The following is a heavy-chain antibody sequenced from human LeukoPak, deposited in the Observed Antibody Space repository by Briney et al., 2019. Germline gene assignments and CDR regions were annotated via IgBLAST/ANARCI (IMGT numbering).Heavy chain of an antibody. D-gene: IGHD2-2*01. CDR2: INHSGST. V-gene: IGHV4-34*01. J-gene: IGHJ4*02. CDR3: ARIYCSSTSCYARSEYYFDY. CDR1: GGSFSGYY. Sequence: SETLCLTCAVYGGSFSGYYWSWIRQPPGKGLEWVGEINHSGSTNYNPSLKSRVTISVDTSKNQFSLKLSSVTAADTAVYYCARIYCSSTSCYARSEYYFDYWGQGTLVTVSS.